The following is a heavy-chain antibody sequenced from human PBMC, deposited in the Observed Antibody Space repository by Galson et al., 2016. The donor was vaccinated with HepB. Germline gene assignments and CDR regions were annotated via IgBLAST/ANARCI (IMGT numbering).Heavy chain of an antibody. V-gene: IGHV3-15*01. CDR1: GLTFTDAW. Sequence: SLRLSCACSGLTFTDAWMSWVRRAPGRGLEWVGRIKSKPHGEATDYAAPVKGRFTISRDDSKSTAYLQMNSLKTEDTAVYYCTTGTGWGFDYWGQGTLVTVSS. D-gene: IGHD2-8*02. CDR2: IKSKPHGEAT. CDR3: TTGTGWGFDY. J-gene: IGHJ4*02.